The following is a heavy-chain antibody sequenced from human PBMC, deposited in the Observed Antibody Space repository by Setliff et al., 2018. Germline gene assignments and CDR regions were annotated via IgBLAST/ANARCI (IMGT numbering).Heavy chain of an antibody. Sequence: ASVKVSCKTSGYSFTVFGISWVRQAPGQGLEWMGWISPYYGNTNYAQQFQGRVTLTTDTSTGTAYMEVRSLRSDDTAQYYCVRDRAAIVVGPPTAAFDIWGQGTMVTVSS. CDR2: ISPYYGNT. CDR1: GYSFTVFG. CDR3: VRDRAAIVVGPPTAAFDI. J-gene: IGHJ3*02. D-gene: IGHD2-2*01. V-gene: IGHV1-18*01.